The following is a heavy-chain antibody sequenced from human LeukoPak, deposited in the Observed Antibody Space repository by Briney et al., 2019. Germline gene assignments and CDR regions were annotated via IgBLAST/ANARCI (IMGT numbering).Heavy chain of an antibody. D-gene: IGHD3-10*01. CDR3: AKIGGFVNDAFGI. Sequence: GSLRLSCAASGFTFSSYGMHWVRQAPGKGLEWVAVISYDGSNKYYADSVKGRFTISRDNSKNTLYLQMNSLRAEDTAVYYCAKIGGFVNDAFGIWGQGTMVTVSS. CDR2: ISYDGSNK. J-gene: IGHJ3*02. CDR1: GFTFSSYG. V-gene: IGHV3-30*18.